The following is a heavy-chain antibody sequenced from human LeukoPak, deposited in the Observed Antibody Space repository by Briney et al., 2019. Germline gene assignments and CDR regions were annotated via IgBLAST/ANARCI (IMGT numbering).Heavy chain of an antibody. CDR1: GCTFSSYS. D-gene: IGHD2-8*01. CDR2: ISSSSSTI. CDR3: ARDIVLMVYARSSGY. J-gene: IGHJ4*02. V-gene: IGHV3-48*01. Sequence: GGSLRLSCAASGCTFSSYSMHWVRQAPGKGLEWVSYISSSSSTIYYADSVKGRFTISRDNAKNSLYLQTNSLRAEDTAVYYCARDIVLMVYARSSGYWGQGTLVTVSS.